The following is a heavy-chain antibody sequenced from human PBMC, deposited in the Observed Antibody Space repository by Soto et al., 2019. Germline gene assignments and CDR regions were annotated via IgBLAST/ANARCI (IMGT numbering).Heavy chain of an antibody. V-gene: IGHV1-69*13. D-gene: IGHD2-8*01. J-gene: IGHJ6*02. Sequence: ASVKVSCKASGGTFSSYAISWVRQAPGQGLEWMGGIIPIFGTANYAQKFQGRVTITADESTSTAYMELSSLRSEDTAVYYCARDAPYCTNGVCSNYYYYGMDVWGQGTTVTVSS. CDR1: GGTFSSYA. CDR2: IIPIFGTA. CDR3: ARDAPYCTNGVCSNYYYYGMDV.